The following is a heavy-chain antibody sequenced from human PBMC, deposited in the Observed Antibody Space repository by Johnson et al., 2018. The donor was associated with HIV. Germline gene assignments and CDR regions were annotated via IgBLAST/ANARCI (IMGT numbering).Heavy chain of an antibody. J-gene: IGHJ3*02. Sequence: QMQLVESGGGVVQPGRSLRLSCAASGFTFSSYGMHWVRQAPGKGLEWVAVISYDGSNKYYADSVKGRFTISRDNSKNTLYLQMNSLRAEDTAVYYCASTGSGSDDAFDIWGQGTMVTVSS. CDR3: ASTGSGSDDAFDI. CDR2: ISYDGSNK. V-gene: IGHV3-30*03. D-gene: IGHD3-10*01. CDR1: GFTFSSYG.